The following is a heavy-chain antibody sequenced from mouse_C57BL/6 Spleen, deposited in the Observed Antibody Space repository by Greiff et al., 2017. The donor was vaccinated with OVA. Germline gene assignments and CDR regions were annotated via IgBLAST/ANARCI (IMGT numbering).Heavy chain of an antibody. J-gene: IGHJ3*01. V-gene: IGHV1-26*01. Sequence: VQLQQSGPELVKPGASVKLSCTASGYTFTDYYMNWVKQSHGKSLEWIGDINPNNGGTSYNQKFKGKATLTVDKSSSTAYMELRSLTSEDSAVYYCASGDDGYSRFAYWGQGTLVTVSA. D-gene: IGHD2-3*01. CDR1: GYTFTDYY. CDR3: ASGDDGYSRFAY. CDR2: INPNNGGT.